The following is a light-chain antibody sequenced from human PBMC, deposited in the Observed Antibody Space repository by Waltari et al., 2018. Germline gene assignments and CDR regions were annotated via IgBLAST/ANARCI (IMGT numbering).Light chain of an antibody. CDR2: ENS. CDR1: SSNSGNNY. V-gene: IGLV1-51*02. CDR3: GTWDSSLSGAV. J-gene: IGLJ7*01. Sequence: QSVLTQPPSVSEAPGQRVTIPCSGGSSNSGNNYVSWYRQFPGTPPKLLIYENSERPSGIPGRFSGSKSGTSATLDITGLQAGDEADYYCGTWDSSLSGAVFGGGTHLTVL.